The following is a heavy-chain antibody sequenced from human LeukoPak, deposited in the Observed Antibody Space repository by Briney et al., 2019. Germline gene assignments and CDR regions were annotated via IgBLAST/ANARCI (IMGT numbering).Heavy chain of an antibody. D-gene: IGHD4-17*01. V-gene: IGHV4-34*01. CDR2: INHSGSA. Sequence: PSETLSLTCTVSGGSFSGYYCTWIRQPPWKGLEWIGEINHSGSANYNPSLKSRVTISLDTSKNQFSLKLSSVTAADTAVYYCARGQGTVTTHWGQGTLVTVSS. CDR3: ARGQGTVTTH. J-gene: IGHJ4*02. CDR1: GGSFSGYY.